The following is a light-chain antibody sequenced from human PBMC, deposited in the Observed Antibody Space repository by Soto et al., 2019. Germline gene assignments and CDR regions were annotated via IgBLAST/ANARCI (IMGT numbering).Light chain of an antibody. Sequence: DIQMTQSPSTLSASVGDRVTITCRASQSVDIWLVWYQQKPGKAPKLLIHNASTLEDGVPSRFTGSGSGTDFTLTISSLQPDDVVTYYGHQYRDYPVNFGGGTKVEIK. J-gene: IGKJ4*01. CDR3: HQYRDYPVN. V-gene: IGKV1-5*03. CDR1: QSVDIW. CDR2: NAS.